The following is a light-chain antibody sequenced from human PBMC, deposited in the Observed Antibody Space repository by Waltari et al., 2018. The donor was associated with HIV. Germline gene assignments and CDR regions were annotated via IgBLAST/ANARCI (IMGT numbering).Light chain of an antibody. J-gene: IGLJ1*01. CDR3: RSYAGDSNYV. V-gene: IGLV2-23*02. Sequence: QSALTQPASVSGSLGQSISISCSGSSSDLGLYNLVSWYQVSPGKAPKLIIHEVNKRPSGVSDRFSGSKSGKTASLTISGLQTEDEADYYCRSYAGDSNYVFGTGTKVTVL. CDR1: SSDLGLYNL. CDR2: EVN.